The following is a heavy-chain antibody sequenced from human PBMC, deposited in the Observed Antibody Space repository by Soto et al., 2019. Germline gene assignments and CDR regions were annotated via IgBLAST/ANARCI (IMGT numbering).Heavy chain of an antibody. Sequence: SETLSLTCTVSGGSISTYYWSWIRQPPGKGLEWIGYTYYSGSTNYNPSLKSRVTISVDTSKNQFSLKLSSVTAADTAVYYCARDGLLDYYYGMDVWGQGTTVTVS. J-gene: IGHJ6*02. CDR2: TYYSGST. V-gene: IGHV4-59*01. D-gene: IGHD1-26*01. CDR3: ARDGLLDYYYGMDV. CDR1: GGSISTYY.